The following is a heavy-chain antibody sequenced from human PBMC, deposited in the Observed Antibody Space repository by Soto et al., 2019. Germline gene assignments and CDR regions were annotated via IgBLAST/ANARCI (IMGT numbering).Heavy chain of an antibody. J-gene: IGHJ5*02. Sequence: SETLSLTCTVSGGSISSYYWSWIRQPPGKGLEWIGYIYYSGSTNYNPSLKSRVTISVDTSKNQFSLKLSSVTAADTAVYYCARHAQYQLLSYNWFDPWGQGTLVTVSS. D-gene: IGHD2-2*01. CDR1: GGSISSYY. CDR3: ARHAQYQLLSYNWFDP. CDR2: IYYSGST. V-gene: IGHV4-59*08.